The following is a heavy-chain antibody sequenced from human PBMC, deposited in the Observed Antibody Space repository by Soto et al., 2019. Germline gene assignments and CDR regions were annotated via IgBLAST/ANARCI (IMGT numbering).Heavy chain of an antibody. V-gene: IGHV4-34*01. J-gene: IGHJ4*02. Sequence: SVTLPLTCAVYGGSFGGYYWSWIRQPPGKGLEWIGEINHSGSTNYNPSLKSRVTISVDTSKNQFSLKLSSVTAADTAVYYCARALLQYRLFSYWGQGTLVTVSS. D-gene: IGHD4-4*01. CDR2: INHSGST. CDR1: GGSFGGYY. CDR3: ARALLQYRLFSY.